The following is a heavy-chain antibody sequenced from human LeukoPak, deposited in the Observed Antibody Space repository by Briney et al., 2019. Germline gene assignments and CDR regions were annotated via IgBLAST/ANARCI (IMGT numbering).Heavy chain of an antibody. Sequence: SETLSLTCTVSGGSISSYYWSWIRQPPGKGLEWIGYICYSGSTNYNPSLKSRVTISVDTSKNQFSLKLSSVTAADTAVYYCAGGEWFDPWGQGTLVTVSS. CDR2: ICYSGST. D-gene: IGHD3-16*01. V-gene: IGHV4-59*01. CDR3: AGGEWFDP. J-gene: IGHJ5*02. CDR1: GGSISSYY.